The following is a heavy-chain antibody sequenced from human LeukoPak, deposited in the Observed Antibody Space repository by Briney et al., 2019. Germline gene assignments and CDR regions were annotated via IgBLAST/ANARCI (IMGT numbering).Heavy chain of an antibody. CDR1: GFTFSSYW. Sequence: GGSLRLSCAASGFTFSSYWVHWVRQAPGKGLVWVSRINSDGSSTSYADSVKGRFTISRDNAKNALYLQMNSLRAEDTAVYYCARGQGIYYGSQRAEYFQHWGQGTLVTVSS. J-gene: IGHJ1*01. D-gene: IGHD3-10*01. CDR3: ARGQGIYYGSQRAEYFQH. V-gene: IGHV3-74*01. CDR2: INSDGSST.